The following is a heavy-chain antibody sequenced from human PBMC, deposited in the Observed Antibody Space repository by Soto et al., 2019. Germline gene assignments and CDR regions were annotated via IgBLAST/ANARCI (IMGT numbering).Heavy chain of an antibody. CDR1: GFNISSHY. J-gene: IGHJ4*02. CDR3: ARETFATGDLDY. V-gene: IGHV3-66*01. D-gene: IGHD7-27*01. Sequence: GGSLRLSCAGSGFNISSHYMSWVRQAPGKGLEWVSVIYSGRSTYYGNSVKGRFTISRDNSKNMLYLQMTSLRVEDTAVYYCARETFATGDLDYWGQGTLVTVSS. CDR2: IYSGRST.